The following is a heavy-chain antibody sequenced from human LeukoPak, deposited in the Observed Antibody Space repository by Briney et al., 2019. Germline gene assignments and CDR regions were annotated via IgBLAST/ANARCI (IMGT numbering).Heavy chain of an antibody. Sequence: GGSLRVSCAASGFTVSTNYMTWVRQAPGKGLEWVSVIYSGGSIYYADSVKGRFTVSRDNSKNTLYLQMNSLRAEDTAVYYCARTTPSIAVAGTSFDYWGQGTLVTVSS. D-gene: IGHD6-19*01. V-gene: IGHV3-53*05. CDR3: ARTTPSIAVAGTSFDY. CDR2: IYSGGSI. CDR1: GFTVSTNY. J-gene: IGHJ4*02.